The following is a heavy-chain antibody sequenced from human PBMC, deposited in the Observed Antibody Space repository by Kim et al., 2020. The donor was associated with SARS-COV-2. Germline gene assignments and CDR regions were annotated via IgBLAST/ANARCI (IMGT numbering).Heavy chain of an antibody. V-gene: IGHV3-23*01. D-gene: IGHD5-12*01. CDR2: ISGSGGDT. Sequence: GGSLRLSCAAYGFTFSSYALSWVRQAPGKGLECVSAISGSGGDTFYADSEKGRFTISRDNSKNTLYLQMNSLRAEDTAVYYCVGSSGNDYYYYYGMDVWGQGTTVTVSS. CDR1: GFTFSSYA. CDR3: VGSSGNDYYYYYGMDV. J-gene: IGHJ6*02.